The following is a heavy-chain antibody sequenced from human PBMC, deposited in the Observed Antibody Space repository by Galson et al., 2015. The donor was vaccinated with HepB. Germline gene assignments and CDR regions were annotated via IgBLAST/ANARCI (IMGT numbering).Heavy chain of an antibody. Sequence: SVKVSCKASGGTFRNYAISWVRQAPGQGLEWMGGIIPLFGSPNYAQKFQDRVTITADESTSTAYMELRRLRSDDTAVYYCAREVKEYYYDSSGYYRAFDIWGQGTMVTVSS. J-gene: IGHJ3*02. D-gene: IGHD3-22*01. CDR2: IIPLFGSP. V-gene: IGHV1-69*13. CDR3: AREVKEYYYDSSGYYRAFDI. CDR1: GGTFRNYA.